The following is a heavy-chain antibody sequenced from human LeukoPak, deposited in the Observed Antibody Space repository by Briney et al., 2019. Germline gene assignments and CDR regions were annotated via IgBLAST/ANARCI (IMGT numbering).Heavy chain of an antibody. CDR1: GFTFSSYG. V-gene: IGHV3-33*01. CDR3: ARDPGVANYYYYGMDV. J-gene: IGHJ6*02. CDR2: IWYDGSNK. D-gene: IGHD3-10*01. Sequence: PGGSLRLSCAASGFTFSSYGMPWVRQAPGKGLEWVAVIWYDGSNKYYADSVKGRFTISRDNSKNTLYLQMNSLRAEDTAVYYCARDPGVANYYYYGMDVWGQGTTVTVSS.